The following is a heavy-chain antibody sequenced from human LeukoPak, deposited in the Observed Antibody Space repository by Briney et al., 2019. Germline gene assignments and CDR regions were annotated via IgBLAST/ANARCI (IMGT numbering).Heavy chain of an antibody. CDR3: ARGYCSGGSCYSQYYYYMDV. Sequence: SETLSLTCAVYGGSFSGYYWSWIRQPPGKGLEWIGEINHSGSTNYNPSLKSRVTISVDTSKNQFSLKLSSVTAADTAVYYCARGYCSGGSCYSQYYYYMDVWGKGTTVTISS. CDR2: INHSGST. V-gene: IGHV4-34*01. D-gene: IGHD2-15*01. J-gene: IGHJ6*03. CDR1: GGSFSGYY.